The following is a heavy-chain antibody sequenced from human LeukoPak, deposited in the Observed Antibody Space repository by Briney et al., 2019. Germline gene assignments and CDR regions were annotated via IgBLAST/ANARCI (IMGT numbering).Heavy chain of an antibody. Sequence: PGGSLRLSCAASGFTFSSYWMSWVRQAPGKGLEWVANIKQDGSEKYYVDSVKGRFTISRDNAKNSLYLQMNSLRAEDTAVYYCARNLYSSGWFKVPLWYFDLWGRGTLVTVSS. CDR3: ARNLYSSGWFKVPLWYFDL. V-gene: IGHV3-7*01. J-gene: IGHJ2*01. CDR1: GFTFSSYW. CDR2: IKQDGSEK. D-gene: IGHD6-19*01.